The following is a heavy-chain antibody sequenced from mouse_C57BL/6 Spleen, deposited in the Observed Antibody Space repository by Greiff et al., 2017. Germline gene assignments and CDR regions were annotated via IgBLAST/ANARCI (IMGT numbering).Heavy chain of an antibody. D-gene: IGHD1-1*01. CDR3: ARGFTTVVESWFAY. CDR1: GYTFTSYW. Sequence: QVQLQQPGAELVRPGSSVKLSCKASGYTFTSYWMHWVKQRPIQGLEWIGNIDPSDSETHYNQKFKDKAKLTVDKSSSTAYMQLSSLTSEDSAVYYCARGFTTVVESWFAYWGQGTLVTVSA. V-gene: IGHV1-52*01. CDR2: IDPSDSET. J-gene: IGHJ3*01.